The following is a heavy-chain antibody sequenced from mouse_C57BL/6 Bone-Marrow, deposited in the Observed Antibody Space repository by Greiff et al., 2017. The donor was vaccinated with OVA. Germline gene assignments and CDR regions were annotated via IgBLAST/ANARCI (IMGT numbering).Heavy chain of an antibody. Sequence: VQLQQSGAELARPGASVKLSCKASGYTFTSYGISWVKQRTGQGLEWIGEIYPRSGNTYYNEKFKGKATLTADKSSSTAYMELRSLTSEDSAVDFCASLYGNYGAMDYWGQGTSVTVSS. CDR1: GYTFTSYG. J-gene: IGHJ4*01. D-gene: IGHD2-1*01. V-gene: IGHV1-81*01. CDR2: IYPRSGNT. CDR3: ASLYGNYGAMDY.